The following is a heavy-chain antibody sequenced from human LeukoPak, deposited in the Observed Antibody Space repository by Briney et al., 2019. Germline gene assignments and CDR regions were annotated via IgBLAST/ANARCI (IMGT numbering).Heavy chain of an antibody. D-gene: IGHD3-22*01. J-gene: IGHJ6*02. CDR1: GFTFSNYA. CDR2: ISGSGSGT. V-gene: IGHV3-23*01. Sequence: PGGSLRLSCAASGFTFSNYAMTWVRQAPGKGLEWVSSISGSGSGTYYADSVKGRFTISRDNSKNTLYLQMKSLRAEDTGVYYCARDRSRGYTDLYYYGMDVWGQGTTVTVSS. CDR3: ARDRSRGYTDLYYYGMDV.